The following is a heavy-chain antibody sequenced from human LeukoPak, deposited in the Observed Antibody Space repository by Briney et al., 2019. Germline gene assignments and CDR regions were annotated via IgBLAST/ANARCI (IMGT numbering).Heavy chain of an antibody. CDR2: IKSDGSSI. V-gene: IGHV3-74*01. CDR1: GFPFSSYW. J-gene: IGHJ4*02. D-gene: IGHD2/OR15-2a*01. Sequence: PGGSLRLSCEASGFPFSSYWMHWVRQAPGKGLVWVSRIKSDGSSISYADSVKGRFTISRDNAKNTLYLQMNSLRAEDTAVYYCARDLSWVPLDYWGQGTLVTVSS. CDR3: ARDLSWVPLDY.